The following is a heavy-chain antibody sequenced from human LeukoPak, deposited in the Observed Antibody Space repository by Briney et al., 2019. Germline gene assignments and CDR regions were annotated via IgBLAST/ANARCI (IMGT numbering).Heavy chain of an antibody. Sequence: SVKVSCKASGGTFSSYAISWVRQAPGQGLEWMGRIIPILGIANYAQKFQGRVTITADKSTSTAYMELSSLRSEDTAVYYCAREKVDLLWFGESSIRGGAFDIWGQGTMVTVSS. CDR1: GGTFSSYA. V-gene: IGHV1-69*04. D-gene: IGHD3-10*01. J-gene: IGHJ3*02. CDR2: IIPILGIA. CDR3: AREKVDLLWFGESSIRGGAFDI.